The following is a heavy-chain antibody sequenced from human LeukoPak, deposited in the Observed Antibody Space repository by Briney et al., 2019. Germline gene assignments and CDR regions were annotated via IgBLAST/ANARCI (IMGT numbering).Heavy chain of an antibody. Sequence: GESLQISCQGSGYSFTSYWIGWVRQMPGKGLEWMGIIYPGDSDTRYSPSFQGQVTISADKSISTAYLQWSSLKASDTAMYYCARGPYSSGWYPLKYFQHWGQGTLVTVSS. J-gene: IGHJ1*01. CDR1: GYSFTSYW. D-gene: IGHD6-19*01. CDR3: ARGPYSSGWYPLKYFQH. CDR2: IYPGDSDT. V-gene: IGHV5-51*01.